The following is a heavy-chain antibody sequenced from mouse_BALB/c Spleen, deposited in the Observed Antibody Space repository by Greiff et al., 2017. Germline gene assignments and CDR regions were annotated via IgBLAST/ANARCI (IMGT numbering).Heavy chain of an antibody. CDR2: IWAGGST. CDR1: GFSLTSYG. CDR3: ARDGYYYGPWFAY. Sequence: VKLVESGPGLVAPSQSLSITCTVSGFSLTSYGVHWVRQPPGKGLEWLGVIWAGGSTNYNSALMSRLSISKDNSKSQVFLKMNSLQTDDTAMYYCARDGYYYGPWFAYWGQGTLVTVSA. D-gene: IGHD1-1*01. J-gene: IGHJ3*01. V-gene: IGHV2-9*02.